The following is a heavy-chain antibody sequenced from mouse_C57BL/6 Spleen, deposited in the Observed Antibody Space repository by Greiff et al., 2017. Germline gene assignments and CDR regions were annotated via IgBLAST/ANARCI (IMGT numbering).Heavy chain of an antibody. CDR3: ARSSPYYYGSSYFDY. J-gene: IGHJ2*01. D-gene: IGHD1-1*01. Sequence: QVQLQQPGTELVKPGASVKLSCKASGYTFTSYWMHWVKQRPGQGLEWIGNINPSNGGTNYNEKFKSKATLTVDKSSSTAYMQLSSLTSEDSAVYYCARSSPYYYGSSYFDYWGQGTTLTVSS. CDR1: GYTFTSYW. V-gene: IGHV1-53*01. CDR2: INPSNGGT.